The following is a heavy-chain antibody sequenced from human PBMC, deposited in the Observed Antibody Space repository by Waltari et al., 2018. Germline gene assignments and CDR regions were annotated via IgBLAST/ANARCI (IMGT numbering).Heavy chain of an antibody. CDR3: ARGLPPYSSSWLYYYYYGMDV. J-gene: IGHJ6*02. Sequence: QVQLQQWGAGLLKPSETLSLTCAVYGGSFSGYYWSWIRQPPGKGLEGIGEINHSGSPNYNPSLESRVTISVDTAKNQFSLKLSSVTAADTAVYYCARGLPPYSSSWLYYYYYGMDVWGHGTTVTVSS. CDR1: GGSFSGYY. CDR2: INHSGSP. D-gene: IGHD6-13*01. V-gene: IGHV4-34*01.